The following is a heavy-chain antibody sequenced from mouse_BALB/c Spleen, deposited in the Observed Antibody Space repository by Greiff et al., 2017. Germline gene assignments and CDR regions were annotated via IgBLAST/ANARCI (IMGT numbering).Heavy chain of an antibody. Sequence: VQLQQSGPELVKPGASVKISCKASGYSFTGYYMHWVKQSHVKSLEWIGRINPYNGATSYNQNFKDKASLTVDKSSSTAYMELHSLTSEDSAVYYCARGGSSPYYYAMDYWGQGTSVTVSS. V-gene: IGHV1-31*01. CDR3: ARGGSSPYYYAMDY. J-gene: IGHJ4*01. CDR1: GYSFTGYY. CDR2: INPYNGAT. D-gene: IGHD1-1*01.